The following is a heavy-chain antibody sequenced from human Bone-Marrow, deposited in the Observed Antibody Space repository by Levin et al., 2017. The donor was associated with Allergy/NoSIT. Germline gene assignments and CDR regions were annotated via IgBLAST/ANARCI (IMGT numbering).Heavy chain of an antibody. Sequence: GESLKISCKASGYTFTSYAMHWVRQAPGQRLEWMGWINAGNGNTKYSQKFQGRVTITRDTSASTAYMELSSLRSEDTAVYYCARASVAEEKDAFDIWGQGTMVTVSS. J-gene: IGHJ3*02. CDR1: GYTFTSYA. CDR3: ARASVAEEKDAFDI. CDR2: INAGNGNT. V-gene: IGHV1-3*01.